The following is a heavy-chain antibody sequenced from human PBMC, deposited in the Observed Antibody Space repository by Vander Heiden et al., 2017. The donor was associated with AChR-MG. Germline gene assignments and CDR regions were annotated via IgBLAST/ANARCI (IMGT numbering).Heavy chain of an antibody. V-gene: IGHV3-30*02. Sequence: QVPRVESGGGVVQPGGSLRLYCEVPGITSSGCGMHWVRQAPGKGLECVAFIRDDGSNKYYADSVKGRFTISRDNSKNTLYLQMNSLRAEDTAVHYCAKDGYGGNSEWAFDIWGQGTMVTVSS. J-gene: IGHJ3*02. CDR3: AKDGYGGNSEWAFDI. CDR2: IRDDGSNK. CDR1: GITSSGCG. D-gene: IGHD5-12*01.